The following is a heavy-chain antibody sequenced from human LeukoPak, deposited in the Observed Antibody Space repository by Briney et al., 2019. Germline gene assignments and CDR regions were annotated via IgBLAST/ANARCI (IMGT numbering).Heavy chain of an antibody. J-gene: IGHJ5*02. CDR3: ARVGVVVAAANWFDP. CDR1: GGTFSSYA. Sequence: ASVKVSCKASGGTFSSYAISWVRQAPGQGLEWMGGINPNSGGTKYAQKFQGRVTMTRGTSISTAYMELSRLRSDDTAVYYCARVGVVVAAANWFDPWGQGTLVTVSS. CDR2: INPNSGGT. V-gene: IGHV1-2*02. D-gene: IGHD2-15*01.